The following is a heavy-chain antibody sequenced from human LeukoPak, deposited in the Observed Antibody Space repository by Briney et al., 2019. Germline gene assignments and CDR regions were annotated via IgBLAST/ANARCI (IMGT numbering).Heavy chain of an antibody. CDR3: ARVSLNWFDP. Sequence: PSETLSLTCAVYGGSFSGYYWSWIRQPPGKGLEWIGSIYYSGSTYYNPSLKSRVTISVDTSKNQFSLKLSSVTAADTAVYYCARVSLNWFDPWGQGTLVTVSS. CDR1: GGSFSGYY. V-gene: IGHV4-34*01. CDR2: IYYSGST. J-gene: IGHJ5*02. D-gene: IGHD3-3*02.